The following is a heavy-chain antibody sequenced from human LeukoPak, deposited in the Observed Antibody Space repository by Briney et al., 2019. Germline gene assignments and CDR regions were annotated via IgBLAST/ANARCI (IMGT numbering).Heavy chain of an antibody. CDR3: ARDTFDFDY. CDR1: GFTFSTYG. J-gene: IGHJ4*02. Sequence: PGRSLRLSCAASGFTFSTYGMHWVRQAPGKGLEWVAVIWSDGSNKYYADSVKGRFTISRDNSKNTLDLQMNSLRAEDTAVYYCARDTFDFDYWGQGTLVTVSS. V-gene: IGHV3-33*01. CDR2: IWSDGSNK.